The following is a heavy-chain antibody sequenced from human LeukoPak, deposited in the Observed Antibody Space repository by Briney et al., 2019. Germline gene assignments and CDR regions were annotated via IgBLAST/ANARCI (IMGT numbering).Heavy chain of an antibody. D-gene: IGHD3-10*01. Sequence: PGASVKVSCKASGYTFTSYDINWVRQATGQGLEWMGWMNPNSGNTGYAQKFQGRVTMTRNTSISTAYMELSSLRSEDTAVYYCARSILVRGVILYGMDVWGQGTTVTVSS. CDR1: GYTFTSYD. CDR2: MNPNSGNT. V-gene: IGHV1-8*01. J-gene: IGHJ6*02. CDR3: ARSILVRGVILYGMDV.